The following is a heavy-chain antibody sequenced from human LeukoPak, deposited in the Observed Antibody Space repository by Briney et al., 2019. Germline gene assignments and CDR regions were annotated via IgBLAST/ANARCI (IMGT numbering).Heavy chain of an antibody. CDR3: ARVLAGHNWFDP. D-gene: IGHD3-3*01. J-gene: IGHJ5*02. V-gene: IGHV4-30-4*01. CDR2: IYYSGST. CDR1: GGSISSDDYY. Sequence: PQTLSLTCTVSGGSISSDDYYWSWIRQPPGKGLEWIGYIYYSGSTYYNPSLKSRVTISVDTSKNQFSLKLSSVTAADTAVYYCARVLAGHNWFDPWGQGILVTVSS.